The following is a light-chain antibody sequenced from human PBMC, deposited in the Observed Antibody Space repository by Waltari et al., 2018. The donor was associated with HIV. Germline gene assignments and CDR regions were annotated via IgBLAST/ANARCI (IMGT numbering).Light chain of an antibody. J-gene: IGKJ2*01. Sequence: EIEVLQTPDSLSVTPGQPASISCKTSQTLLYSDGKTYLYWYLQKAGQPPQPLIYEVSNRLSGVSDRFSGSGSETDFTLTISRVEAEDVGVYYCLQGVRLYTFGQGTKLEIK. CDR3: LQGVRLYT. CDR2: EVS. CDR1: QTLLYSDGKTY. V-gene: IGKV2D-29*01.